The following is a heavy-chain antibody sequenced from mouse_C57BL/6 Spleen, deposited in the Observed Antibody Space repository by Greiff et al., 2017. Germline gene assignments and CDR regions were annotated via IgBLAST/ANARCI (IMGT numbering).Heavy chain of an antibody. CDR1: GYTFTSYW. CDR3: ARGDYDYENYAMDY. CDR2: IYPGSGST. J-gene: IGHJ4*01. D-gene: IGHD2-4*01. Sequence: QVQLKQPGAELVKPGASVKMSCKASGYTFTSYWITWVKQRPGQGLEWIGDIYPGSGSTNYNEKFKSKATLTVDTSSSTAYMQLSSLTSEDSAVYYCARGDYDYENYAMDYWGQGTSVTVSS. V-gene: IGHV1-55*01.